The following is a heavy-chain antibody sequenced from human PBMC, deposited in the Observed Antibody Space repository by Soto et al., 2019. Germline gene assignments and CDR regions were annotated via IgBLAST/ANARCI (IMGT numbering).Heavy chain of an antibody. CDR2: IYYTGTT. CDR3: APIKTSRGWSLFDS. CDR1: GGSVSSSFFY. D-gene: IGHD2-2*01. Sequence: SETLSLTCTVSGGSVSSSFFYWSWVRQPPGQRLEWIGYIYYTGTTNYNPSLASRVAMSVDTSKKQFTLNSRSLTAADMARYYCAPIKTSRGWSLFDSWGQGILVTVSS. J-gene: IGHJ4*02. V-gene: IGHV4-61*01.